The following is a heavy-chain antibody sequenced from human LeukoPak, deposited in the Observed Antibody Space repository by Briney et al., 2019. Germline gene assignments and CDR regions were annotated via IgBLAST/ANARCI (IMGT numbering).Heavy chain of an antibody. CDR2: INPNSGGT. Sequence: ASVKVSCKASGYTFTGYYMHWVRQAPGQGLEWMGWINPNSGGTNYAQKFQGRVTMTRDTSISTAYMELSRLRSDDTAVYYCARSMATTPYFDYWGQGTLVTVSS. J-gene: IGHJ4*02. CDR1: GYTFTGYY. V-gene: IGHV1-2*02. CDR3: ARSMATTPYFDY. D-gene: IGHD5-24*01.